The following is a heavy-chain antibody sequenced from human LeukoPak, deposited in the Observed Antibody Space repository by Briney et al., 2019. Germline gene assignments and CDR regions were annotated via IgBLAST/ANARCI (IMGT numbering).Heavy chain of an antibody. J-gene: IGHJ4*02. CDR3: AREYSSGWYEYFDY. CDR1: GFTFSSYW. V-gene: IGHV3-7*03. Sequence: GGSLRLSCAASGFTFSSYWMSWVRQAPGKGLEWVANIKQDGSEKYYVDSVKGRFTISRDNAKNSLYLQMNSLRAEDTAVYYCAREYSSGWYEYFDYWGQGTLVTVS. CDR2: IKQDGSEK. D-gene: IGHD6-19*01.